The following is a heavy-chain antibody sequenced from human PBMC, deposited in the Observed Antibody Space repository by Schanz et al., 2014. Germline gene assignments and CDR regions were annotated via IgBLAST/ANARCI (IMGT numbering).Heavy chain of an antibody. Sequence: QVQLVESGGGLVKPGGSLRLSCAASGFIFNDYYMNWIRQAPGKGLEWLSYISRDGTTSYYADSVKGRFTISRDNAKNSLYLEMTSLRGEDTAVYYCARDGRPTFYGSGEHYYWGQGTLVTVSS. CDR2: ISRDGTTS. J-gene: IGHJ4*02. V-gene: IGHV3-11*01. CDR1: GFIFNDYY. D-gene: IGHD3-10*01. CDR3: ARDGRPTFYGSGEHYY.